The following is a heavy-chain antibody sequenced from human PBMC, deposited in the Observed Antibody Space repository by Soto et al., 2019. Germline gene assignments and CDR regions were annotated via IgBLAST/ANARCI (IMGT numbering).Heavy chain of an antibody. Sequence: GGSLRLSCAASGFSFSNSWMSWVRQAPGKGLEWVATIKPDGSEKHYVDSVKGRLTISRDNAKSSLYLQMNSLRAEDTAVYYCARPGCGGGTCYSSWGQGTQVTVSS. J-gene: IGHJ4*02. CDR1: GFSFSNSW. CDR3: ARPGCGGGTCYSS. D-gene: IGHD2-15*01. V-gene: IGHV3-7*03. CDR2: IKPDGSEK.